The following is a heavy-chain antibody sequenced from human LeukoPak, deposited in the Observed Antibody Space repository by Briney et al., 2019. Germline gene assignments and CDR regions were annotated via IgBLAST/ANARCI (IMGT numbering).Heavy chain of an antibody. CDR3: AKDRFVLPDAFDI. Sequence: GGSLRLSCAASGFTFSSYWMHWVRQAPGKGLVWVSRINSDGSSTSYADSVKGRFTISRDNSKNTLYLQMNSLRAEDTAVYYCAKDRFVLPDAFDIWGQGTMVTVSS. CDR1: GFTFSSYW. D-gene: IGHD3-10*01. J-gene: IGHJ3*02. V-gene: IGHV3-74*01. CDR2: INSDGSST.